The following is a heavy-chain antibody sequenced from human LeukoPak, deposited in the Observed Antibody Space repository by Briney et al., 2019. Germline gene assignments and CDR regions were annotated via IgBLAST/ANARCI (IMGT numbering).Heavy chain of an antibody. D-gene: IGHD3-16*01. CDR1: GFTFSSYW. J-gene: IGHJ4*02. Sequence: QPGGSLRLSCAASGFTFSSYWMHWVRQAPGKGLVWVSRINSDGSSTSYADSVKGRFTISRDNAKNTLYLQMNSLRAEDTAVYYCAGSARFGLYYFDYWGQGTLVTVSS. CDR3: AGSARFGLYYFDY. V-gene: IGHV3-74*01. CDR2: INSDGSST.